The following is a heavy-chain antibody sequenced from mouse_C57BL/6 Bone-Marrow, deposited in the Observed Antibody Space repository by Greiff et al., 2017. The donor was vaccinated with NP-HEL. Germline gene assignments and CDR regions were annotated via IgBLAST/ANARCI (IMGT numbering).Heavy chain of an antibody. CDR1: GYTFTSYW. CDR2: IDPSDSYT. CDR3: ARSTMVDWFAY. D-gene: IGHD2-2*01. J-gene: IGHJ3*01. Sequence: VQLQQPGAELVRPGTSVKLSCKASGYTFTSYWMHWVKQRPGQGLEWIGVIDPSDSYTNYNQKFKGKATLTVDTSSSTAYMQLSSLTSEDSAVYFCARSTMVDWFAYWGQGTLVTVSA. V-gene: IGHV1-59*01.